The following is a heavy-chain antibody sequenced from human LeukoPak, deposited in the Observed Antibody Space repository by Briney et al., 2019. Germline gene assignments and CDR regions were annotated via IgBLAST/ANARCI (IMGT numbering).Heavy chain of an antibody. V-gene: IGHV1-2*06. CDR1: GYTFTAYY. CDR3: ARGGGDSSSWFPY. J-gene: IGHJ4*02. Sequence: ASVKVSCKSSGYTFTAYYIHGLRQTPGQGLGWMGRINPNSGGTNYAQNFQGRVTMTRDTSIGTAYMELGSLRSDDTAVYYCARGGGDSSSWFPYSGQGTLVTVSS. CDR2: INPNSGGT. D-gene: IGHD6-13*01.